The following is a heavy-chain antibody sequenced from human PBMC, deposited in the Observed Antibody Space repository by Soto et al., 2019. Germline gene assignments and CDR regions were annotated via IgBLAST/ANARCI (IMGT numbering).Heavy chain of an antibody. Sequence: EVKLLESGGRLVQPGGSLRLSCAASGFSFNIFAMNWVRQAPGQGLEWVSGISGGGGSTYYADSVKGRFTISRDNSTNTLHLQMNSLRAEDTAVYYCAKDPTSYDSSAQFDSWGQGTLVTVSS. CDR2: ISGGGGST. V-gene: IGHV3-23*01. D-gene: IGHD3-22*01. J-gene: IGHJ4*02. CDR1: GFSFNIFA. CDR3: AKDPTSYDSSAQFDS.